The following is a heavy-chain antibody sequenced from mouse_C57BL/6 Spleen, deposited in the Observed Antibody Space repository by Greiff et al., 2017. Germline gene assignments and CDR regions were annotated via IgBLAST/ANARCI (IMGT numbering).Heavy chain of an antibody. CDR1: GYSITSGYY. V-gene: IGHV3-6*01. CDR3: ARDNSNYYYFDY. D-gene: IGHD2-5*01. CDR2: ISYDGSN. Sequence: EVQLVESGPGLVKPSQSLSFTCSVTGYSITSGYYWNWIRQFPGNKLEWMGYISYDGSNNYNPSLKNRISITRDTSKNQFFLKLNSVTTEDTATYYCARDNSNYYYFDYWGQGTTLTVSS. J-gene: IGHJ2*01.